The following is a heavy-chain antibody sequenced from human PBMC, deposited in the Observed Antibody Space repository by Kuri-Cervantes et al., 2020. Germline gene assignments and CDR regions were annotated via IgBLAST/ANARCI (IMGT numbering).Heavy chain of an antibody. V-gene: IGHV4-34*01. J-gene: IGHJ3*02. CDR3: ARFSDAFDI. D-gene: IGHD3-3*01. CDR1: GGSFSGYY. Sequence: GSLRLSCAVYGGSFSGYYWSWIRQPPGKGLEWIGEINHSGSTNYNPSLKSRVTISVDTSKNQFSLKLSSVTAADTAVYYCARFSDAFDIWGQGTMVTVSS. CDR2: INHSGST.